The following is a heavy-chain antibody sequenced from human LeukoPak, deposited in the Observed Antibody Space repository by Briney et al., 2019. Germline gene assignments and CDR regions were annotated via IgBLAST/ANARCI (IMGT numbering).Heavy chain of an antibody. J-gene: IGHJ4*02. D-gene: IGHD3-3*01. CDR1: GYTFTSYG. CDR2: ISAYNGNT. V-gene: IGHV1-18*01. CDR3: ARDGVNYDFWSGYPVC. Sequence: GASVKVSCKASGYTFTSYGISWVRQAPGQGLEWMGWISAYNGNTNYAQKLQGRVTMTTDTSTSTAYMKLRSLRSDDTAVYYCARDGVNYDFWSGYPVCWGQGTLVTVSS.